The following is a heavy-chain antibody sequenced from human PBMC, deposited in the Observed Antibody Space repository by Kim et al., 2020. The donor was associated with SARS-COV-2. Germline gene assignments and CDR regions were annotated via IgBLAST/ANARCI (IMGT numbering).Heavy chain of an antibody. CDR2: IIPISGTR. V-gene: IGHV1-69*13. CDR3: ARPLVELQRLSAFDI. J-gene: IGHJ3*02. D-gene: IGHD1-1*01. Sequence: SVKVSCKTSGGTFSTYAMNWVRQAPGQGLEWMGGIIPISGTRYYAQKFQGRVTISADESTATSYLELSNLASEDTAVYYCARPLVELQRLSAFDIWGQGTMVTVSS. CDR1: GGTFSTYA.